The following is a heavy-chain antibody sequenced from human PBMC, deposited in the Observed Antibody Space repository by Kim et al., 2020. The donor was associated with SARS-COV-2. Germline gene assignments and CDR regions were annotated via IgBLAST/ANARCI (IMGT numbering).Heavy chain of an antibody. J-gene: IGHJ6*02. Sequence: SVKVSCKASGGTFSSYAISWVRQAPGQGLEWMGGIIPIFGTANYAQKFQGRVTITADESTSTAYMELSSLRSEDTAVYYCARGRGITMVRGVRGRPLYGMDVWGQGTTVTVSS. CDR2: IIPIFGTA. CDR3: ARGRGITMVRGVRGRPLYGMDV. V-gene: IGHV1-69*13. CDR1: GGTFSSYA. D-gene: IGHD3-10*01.